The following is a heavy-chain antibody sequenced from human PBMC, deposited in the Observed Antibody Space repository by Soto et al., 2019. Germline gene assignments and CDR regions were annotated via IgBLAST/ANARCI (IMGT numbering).Heavy chain of an antibody. CDR3: ARRCSSTSCYDVRGSYYYYYGMDV. CDR1: GYSFTSYW. Sequence: GESLKISCKGFGYSFTSYWIGWVRQMPGKGLEWMGIIYPGDSDTRYSPSFQGQVTISADKSISTAYLQWSSLKASDTAMYYCARRCSSTSCYDVRGSYYYYYGMDVWGQGTTVTVSS. D-gene: IGHD2-2*01. CDR2: IYPGDSDT. V-gene: IGHV5-51*01. J-gene: IGHJ6*02.